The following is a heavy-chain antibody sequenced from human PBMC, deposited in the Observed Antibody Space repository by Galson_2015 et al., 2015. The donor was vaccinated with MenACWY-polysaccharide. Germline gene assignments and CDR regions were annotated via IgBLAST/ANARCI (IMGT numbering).Heavy chain of an antibody. Sequence: SVKVSCKASGYTFINNDINWVRQATGQGLEWMGWMNSNSGNTGYAQKFQGRITMTRDTSISTAYMELSGLRSDDTAVYYCARGRVGQIDRYYFDDWGQGTLVSVSS. J-gene: IGHJ4*02. V-gene: IGHV1-8*01. CDR2: MNSNSGNT. CDR3: ARGRVGQIDRYYFDD. D-gene: IGHD3-22*01. CDR1: GYTFINND.